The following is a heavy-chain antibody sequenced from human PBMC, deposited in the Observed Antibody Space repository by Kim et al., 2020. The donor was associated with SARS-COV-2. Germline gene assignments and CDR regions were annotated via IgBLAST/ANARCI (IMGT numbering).Heavy chain of an antibody. CDR1: GFTFSSYS. J-gene: IGHJ4*02. Sequence: GGSLRLSCAASGFTFSSYSMNWVRQAPGKGLEWVSSISSSSSYIYYADSVKGRFTISRDNAKNSLYLQMISLRAEDTAVYYCARGQSITIFGVVITSTPLDYWGQGTLVTVSS. CDR3: ARGQSITIFGVVITSTPLDY. CDR2: ISSSSSYI. V-gene: IGHV3-21*01. D-gene: IGHD3-3*01.